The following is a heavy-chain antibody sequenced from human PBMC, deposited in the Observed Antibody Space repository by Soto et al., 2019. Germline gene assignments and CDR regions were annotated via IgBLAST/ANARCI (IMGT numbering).Heavy chain of an antibody. J-gene: IGHJ6*02. CDR3: ARDLSRYDFWSGYYTGFYYYYGMDV. V-gene: IGHV3-30-3*01. Sequence: GSLRLSCAASGFTFSSYAMHWVRQAPGKGLEWVAVISYDGSNKYYADSVKGRFTISRDNSKNTLYLQVNSLRAEDTAVYYCARDLSRYDFWSGYYTGFYYYYGMDVWGQGTTVTVSS. CDR1: GFTFSSYA. D-gene: IGHD3-3*01. CDR2: ISYDGSNK.